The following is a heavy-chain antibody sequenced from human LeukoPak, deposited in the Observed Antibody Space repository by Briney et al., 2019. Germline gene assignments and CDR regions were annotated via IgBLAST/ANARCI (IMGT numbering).Heavy chain of an antibody. Sequence: GGSLRLSCAASGFTFSSYAMSWVRQAPGKGLEWVAFIRYDGSNKYYADSVKGRFTISRDNSKNTLYLQMNSLRAEDTAVYYCAKVDWLAAGYFDYWGQGTLVTVSS. D-gene: IGHD3-9*01. CDR1: GFTFSSYA. CDR2: IRYDGSNK. J-gene: IGHJ4*02. CDR3: AKVDWLAAGYFDY. V-gene: IGHV3-30*02.